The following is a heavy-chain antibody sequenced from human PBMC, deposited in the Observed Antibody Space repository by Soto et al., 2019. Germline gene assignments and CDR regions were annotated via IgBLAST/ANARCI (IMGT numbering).Heavy chain of an antibody. D-gene: IGHD3-9*01. J-gene: IGHJ6*02. V-gene: IGHV3-30*18. Sequence: QVQLVESGGGVVQPGRSLRLSCAASGFIFSDYAFHWVRQAPGKGLGWVSVISFDGSAQYYADSMRGRFTISRDQSKSTVLLHMNSLTTGDTAIYYCAKDQRYSGWVDDSGMDVWGPGTTVTVSS. CDR3: AKDQRYSGWVDDSGMDV. CDR1: GFIFSDYA. CDR2: ISFDGSAQ.